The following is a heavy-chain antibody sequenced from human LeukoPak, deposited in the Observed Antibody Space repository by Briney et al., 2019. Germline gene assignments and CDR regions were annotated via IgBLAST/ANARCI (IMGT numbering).Heavy chain of an antibody. CDR3: ACCYSGSHY. CDR2: ICPGDSDI. J-gene: IGHJ4*02. V-gene: IGHV5-51*01. Sequence: GESLKISCKASGYNFANSWIGWVRQMSGQGLEWMGIICPGDSDIRYSPSFQGQVTISADRSISTVYLQWSSLKASDTAMYYCACCYSGSHYWGQGTLVTVSS. D-gene: IGHD1-26*01. CDR1: GYNFANSW.